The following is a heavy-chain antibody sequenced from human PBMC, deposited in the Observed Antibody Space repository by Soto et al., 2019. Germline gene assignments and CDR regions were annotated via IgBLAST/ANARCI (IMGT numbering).Heavy chain of an antibody. D-gene: IGHD6-13*01. CDR2: ISYDGSNK. J-gene: IGHJ6*02. CDR1: GFTFSSYG. CDR3: AGHIAAAAPYYYGMDV. Sequence: QVQLVESGGGVVQPGRSLRLSCAASGFTFSSYGMHWVRQAPGKGLEWVAVISYDGSNKYYADSVKGRFSISRDNSKNTLYLQMNSLRAEDTAVYYCAGHIAAAAPYYYGMDVWGQGTTVTVSS. V-gene: IGHV3-30*03.